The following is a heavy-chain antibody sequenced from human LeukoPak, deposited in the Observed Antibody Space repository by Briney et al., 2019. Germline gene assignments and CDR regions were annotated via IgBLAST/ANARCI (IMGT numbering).Heavy chain of an antibody. Sequence: PGGSLRLSCAASGFTVSSNYMSWVRQAPGKGLEWVSIIYSGGSTYYADSVKGRFTISRDNSKNTLYLQMNSLRAEDTAVYYCAKGQQLVRFPYYFDYWGQGTLVTVSS. D-gene: IGHD6-13*01. CDR2: IYSGGST. V-gene: IGHV3-66*01. CDR3: AKGQQLVRFPYYFDY. CDR1: GFTVSSNY. J-gene: IGHJ4*02.